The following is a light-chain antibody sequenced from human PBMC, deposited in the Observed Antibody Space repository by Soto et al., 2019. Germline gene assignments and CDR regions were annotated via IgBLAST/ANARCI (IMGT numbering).Light chain of an antibody. Sequence: DIQMTQSPSSLSASVGDRVTITCRASQSISSYLNWYQQKPGKAPKLLIYAASSLQSGVPSRFSGSGSGTDVTLTISSLQPEDFATYYCQQSYSTPTCGQGPKVEIK. J-gene: IGKJ1*01. CDR3: QQSYSTPT. V-gene: IGKV1-39*01. CDR1: QSISSY. CDR2: AAS.